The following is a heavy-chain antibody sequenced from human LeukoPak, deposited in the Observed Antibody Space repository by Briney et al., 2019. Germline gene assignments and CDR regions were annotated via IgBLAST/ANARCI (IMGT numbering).Heavy chain of an antibody. D-gene: IGHD3-10*02. CDR2: INHSGNT. CDR1: GGSFSGYY. J-gene: IGHJ5*01. V-gene: IGHV4-34*04. Sequence: SETLSLTCAVYGGSFSGYYWRWIGQPPGQELVGFGGINHSGNTKDNTSLNSRATVTAAMSRNQFSMQLRSVTADTTASYYWGRSLFVGNYVPCDSWKQGGRVSVPS. CDR3: GRSLFVGNYVPCDS.